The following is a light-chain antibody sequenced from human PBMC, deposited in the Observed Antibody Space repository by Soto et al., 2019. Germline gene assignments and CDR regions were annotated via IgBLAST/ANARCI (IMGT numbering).Light chain of an antibody. V-gene: IGLV2-11*01. Sequence: QSALTQPRSVSGSPGQSVTISCTGTSSDVGGYNYVSWYQQHPGKAPKLMIYDVSKRPSGVPDRFSGSKSGNTASLTISGLQAEDEADYYCCSYAGSYTEVFGTGIKLTVL. CDR2: DVS. CDR1: SSDVGGYNY. CDR3: CSYAGSYTEV. J-gene: IGLJ1*01.